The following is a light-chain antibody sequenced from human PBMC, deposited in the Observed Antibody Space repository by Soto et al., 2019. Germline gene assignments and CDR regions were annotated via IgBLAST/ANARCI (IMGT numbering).Light chain of an antibody. Sequence: IGLTQTPGVLSLSPGEVATLACSASQAINSNYLAWYQQSPGQTPRLLIYGASGRATGIPGRFSGSGSGTDFTLTINRLEPEEFEEYYCQQYDSSPPFARTFGGGTKVEIK. CDR1: QAINSNY. CDR3: QQYDSSPPFART. J-gene: IGKJ4*01. V-gene: IGKV3-20*01. CDR2: GAS.